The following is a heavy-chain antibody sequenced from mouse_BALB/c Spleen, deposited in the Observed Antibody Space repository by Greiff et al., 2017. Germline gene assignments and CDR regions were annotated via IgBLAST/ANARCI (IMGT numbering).Heavy chain of an antibody. CDR2: ISSGGSYT. D-gene: IGHD4-1*01. V-gene: IGHV5-9-4*01. CDR1: GFTFSSYA. J-gene: IGHJ3*01. CDR3: ARGPGAWFAY. Sequence: EVKLMESGGGLVKPGGSLKLSCAASGFTFSSYAMSWVRQSPEKRLEWVAEISSGGSYTYYPDSVKGRFTISRDNAKNTLYLQMSSLKSEDTAMYYCARGPGAWFAYWGQGTLVTVSA.